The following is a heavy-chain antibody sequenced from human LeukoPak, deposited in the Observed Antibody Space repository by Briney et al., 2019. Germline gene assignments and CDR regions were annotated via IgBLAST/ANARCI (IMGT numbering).Heavy chain of an antibody. J-gene: IGHJ2*01. CDR2: IWYDGSNK. V-gene: IGHV3-33*01. CDR1: GFTFSSYG. CDR3: ARSRPDTWYFEL. Sequence: PGGSLRLSCAASGFTFSSYGMHWVRQAPGKGLEWVAVIWYDGSNKYYADSVKSRFTISRDNSKNTLYLQMKSLRTEGTAVYYCARSRPDTWYFELWGRGTLVTVSS. D-gene: IGHD5-18*01.